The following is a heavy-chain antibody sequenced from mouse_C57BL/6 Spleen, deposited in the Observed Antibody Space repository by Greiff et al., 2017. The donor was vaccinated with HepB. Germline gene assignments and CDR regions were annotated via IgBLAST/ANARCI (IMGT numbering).Heavy chain of an antibody. CDR3: TRDDGYYGY. CDR1: GFTFSSYA. J-gene: IGHJ2*01. V-gene: IGHV5-9-1*02. CDR2: ISSGGDYI. Sequence: DVMLVESGEGLVKPGGSLKLSCAASGFTFSSYAMSWVRQTPEKRLEWVAYISSGGDYIYYADTVKGRFTISRDNARNTLYLQMSSLKSEDTAMYYCTRDDGYYGYWGQGTTLTVSS. D-gene: IGHD2-3*01.